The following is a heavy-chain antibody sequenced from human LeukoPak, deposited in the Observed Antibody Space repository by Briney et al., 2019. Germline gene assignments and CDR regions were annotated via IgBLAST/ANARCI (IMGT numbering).Heavy chain of an antibody. D-gene: IGHD6-19*01. V-gene: IGHV1-2*02. J-gene: IGHJ4*02. CDR2: INPKRGGA. CDR1: GYTFTDYY. CDR3: ARDYIAMAGTGFDY. Sequence: GASVKVSCKASGYTFTDYYMHWMRQAPGQGLEWMGWINPKRGGANSAQKFQGRVTMTRDTSISTAYMELSRLRSDDTAMYYCARDYIAMAGTGFDYWGQGTLVTVSS.